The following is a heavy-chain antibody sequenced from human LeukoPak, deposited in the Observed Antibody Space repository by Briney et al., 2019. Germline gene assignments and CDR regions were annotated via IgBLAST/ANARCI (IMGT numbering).Heavy chain of an antibody. CDR2: ISGSGGST. J-gene: IGHJ4*02. Sequence: GGSLRLSCAASGFIFSDYTMSWVRQAPGKGLEWVSTISGSGGSTYYADSVKGRFTISRDNSKNTLYLQMNSLRAEDTAVYYCAKDRGSIGSLWGQGTLVTVSS. D-gene: IGHD2-15*01. CDR1: GFIFSDYT. V-gene: IGHV3-23*01. CDR3: AKDRGSIGSL.